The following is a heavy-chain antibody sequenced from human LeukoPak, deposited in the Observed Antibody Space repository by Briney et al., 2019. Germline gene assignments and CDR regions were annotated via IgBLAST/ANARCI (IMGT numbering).Heavy chain of an antibody. CDR1: GGSISSSSYY. D-gene: IGHD5-18*01. V-gene: IGHV4-39*01. CDR3: ASWGYSYGPDAFDI. J-gene: IGHJ3*02. CDR2: IYYSGST. Sequence: PSETLSLTCTVSGGSISSSSYYWGWIRQPPGKGLEWIGSIYYSGSTYYNPSLKSRVTISVDTSKNQFSLKLSSVTSADTAVYYCASWGYSYGPDAFDIGGQGTMVTVSS.